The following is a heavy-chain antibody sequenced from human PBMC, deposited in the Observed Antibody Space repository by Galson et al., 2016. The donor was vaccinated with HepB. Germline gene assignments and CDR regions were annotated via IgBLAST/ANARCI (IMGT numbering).Heavy chain of an antibody. CDR1: GFTFTTSA. D-gene: IGHD4-17*01. CDR3: AKGGGGDNGN. CDR2: ISEGVIGMT. V-gene: IGHV3-23*01. J-gene: IGHJ4*02. Sequence: SLRLSCAASGFTFTTSAMCWVRQAPGKGLEWVSFISEGVIGMTSYADSVKGRFTISRDNSKNTVFLQMNSLRVDDTATYYCAKGGGGDNGNWGQGTLVTVSS.